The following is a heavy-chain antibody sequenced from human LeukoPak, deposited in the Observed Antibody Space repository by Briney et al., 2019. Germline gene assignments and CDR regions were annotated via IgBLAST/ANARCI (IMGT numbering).Heavy chain of an antibody. Sequence: GGSLRLSCAASGFTFDDYAMHWVRQAPGKGLEWVSGISWNSGSIGYADSVKGRFTISRENAKNSLYLQMNSLRAEDTALYYCAKDVRVRAVAYDAFDIWGQGTMVTVSS. V-gene: IGHV3-9*01. CDR2: ISWNSGSI. J-gene: IGHJ3*02. CDR1: GFTFDDYA. D-gene: IGHD6-19*01. CDR3: AKDVRVRAVAYDAFDI.